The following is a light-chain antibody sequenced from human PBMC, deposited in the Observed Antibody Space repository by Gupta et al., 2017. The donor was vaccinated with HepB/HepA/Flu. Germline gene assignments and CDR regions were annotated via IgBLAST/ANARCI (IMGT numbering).Light chain of an antibody. Sequence: SALPQPASVSGSPGQSLTISCTGTSSDVGSYNLVSWYQQHPGKVPKLMIYEVSNWPAGVASRLSGSKSGNTASLTISERLEEDEADYYCCADAGMGYYVFGTGTKFTVL. V-gene: IGLV2-23*02. CDR1: SSDVGSYNL. J-gene: IGLJ1*01. CDR2: EVS. CDR3: CADAGMGYYV.